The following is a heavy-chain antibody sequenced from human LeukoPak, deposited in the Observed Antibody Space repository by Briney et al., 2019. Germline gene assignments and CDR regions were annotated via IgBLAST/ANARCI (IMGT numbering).Heavy chain of an antibody. CDR1: GGSSSGYY. CDR3: ARGPFRYSSSWYPNGPFDY. Sequence: SETLSLTCAVYGGSSSGYYWSWIRQPPGKGLEWIGEINHSGSTNYDPSFKSRVTISVDTSKNQFSLKLSSVTAADTAVYYCARGPFRYSSSWYPNGPFDYWGQETLVTVSS. V-gene: IGHV4-34*01. J-gene: IGHJ4*02. CDR2: INHSGST. D-gene: IGHD6-13*01.